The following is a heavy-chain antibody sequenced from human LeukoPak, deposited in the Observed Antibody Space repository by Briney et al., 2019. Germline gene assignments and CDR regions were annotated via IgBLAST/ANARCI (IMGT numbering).Heavy chain of an antibody. J-gene: IGHJ6*03. D-gene: IGHD2-21*01. CDR3: AKWALAYCGGDCSSDYYYYYMDV. CDR2: IRYDGSNK. Sequence: GGSLRLSCAASGFTFSSYGMHWVRQAPGKGLEWVAFIRYDGSNKYYADSVKGRFTISRDNSKNTLYLQMNSLRAEDTAVYYCAKWALAYCGGDCSSDYYYYYMDVWGKGTTVTVSS. CDR1: GFTFSSYG. V-gene: IGHV3-30*02.